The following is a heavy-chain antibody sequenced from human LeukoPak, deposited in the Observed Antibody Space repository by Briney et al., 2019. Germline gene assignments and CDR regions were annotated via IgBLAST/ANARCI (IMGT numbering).Heavy chain of an antibody. Sequence: GSLRLSCAASGFTFSSYGMHWVRQAPGKGLEWVAVIWYDGSNKYYADSVKGRFTISRDNSKNTLYLQMNSLRAEDTAVYYCARDGGGSGFLGYYYYGMDVWGQGTTVTVSS. CDR3: ARDGGGSGFLGYYYYGMDV. J-gene: IGHJ6*02. CDR2: IWYDGSNK. D-gene: IGHD6-19*01. CDR1: GFTFSSYG. V-gene: IGHV3-33*01.